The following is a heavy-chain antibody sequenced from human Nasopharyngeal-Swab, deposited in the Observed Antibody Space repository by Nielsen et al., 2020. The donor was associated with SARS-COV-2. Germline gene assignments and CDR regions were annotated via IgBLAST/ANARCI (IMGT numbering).Heavy chain of an antibody. D-gene: IGHD3-3*01. J-gene: IGHJ5*02. CDR3: ARSYDFWGGYHYNWFDP. Sequence: SETLSLTCTVSGGSVSSGSYYWSWIRQPPGKGLEWIGYIYYSGAPNSNPSLKSRVTISVDTSKNQFSLKLSSVTAADTAVYYCARSYDFWGGYHYNWFDPWGQGTLVTVSS. CDR2: IYYSGAP. CDR1: GGSVSSGSYY. V-gene: IGHV4-61*01.